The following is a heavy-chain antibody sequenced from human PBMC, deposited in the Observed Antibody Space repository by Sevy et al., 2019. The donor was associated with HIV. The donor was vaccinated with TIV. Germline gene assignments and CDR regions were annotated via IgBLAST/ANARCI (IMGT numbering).Heavy chain of an antibody. CDR2: ITSSGSTM. V-gene: IGHV3-48*03. Sequence: GGSLRLSCAASGFTFSSHEMNWVRQAPGKGLEWVSYITSSGSTMYYADSVKGRFTISRDNAKNSLYLQMNSLRAEDTAIYYCARVFSGGNRDDAFDIWGQGTMVTVSS. CDR1: GFTFSSHE. D-gene: IGHD2-15*01. CDR3: ARVFSGGNRDDAFDI. J-gene: IGHJ3*02.